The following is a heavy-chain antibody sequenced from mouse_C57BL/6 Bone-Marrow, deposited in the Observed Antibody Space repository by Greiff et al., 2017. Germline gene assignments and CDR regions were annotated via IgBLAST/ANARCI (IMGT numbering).Heavy chain of an antibody. D-gene: IGHD3-2*02. V-gene: IGHV1-81*01. CDR2: IYPRSGNT. J-gene: IGHJ1*03. Sequence: QVQLQQSGAELARPGASVKLSCKASGYTFTSYGISWVKQRTGQGLEWIGEIYPRSGNTYYNEKFKGKATLTADKSSSTAYMELRSRTAEDSAVYFCARYGGQLRLRYFDVWGTGTTVTVSS. CDR1: GYTFTSYG. CDR3: ARYGGQLRLRYFDV.